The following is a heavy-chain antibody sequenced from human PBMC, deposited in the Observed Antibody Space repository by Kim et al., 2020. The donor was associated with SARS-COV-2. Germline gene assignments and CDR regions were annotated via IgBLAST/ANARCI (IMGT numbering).Heavy chain of an antibody. Sequence: PALKSRVTISVDTSKNQFSLKLSSVTAADTAVYYCARQIDRSPVRNWFDPWGQGTLVTVSS. J-gene: IGHJ5*02. V-gene: IGHV4-39*01. CDR3: ARQIDRSPVRNWFDP. D-gene: IGHD3-10*01.